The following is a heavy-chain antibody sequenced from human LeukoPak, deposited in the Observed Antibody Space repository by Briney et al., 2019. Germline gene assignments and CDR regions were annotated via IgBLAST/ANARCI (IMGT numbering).Heavy chain of an antibody. CDR1: GFTFSNYA. CDR2: ISGSSGST. V-gene: IGHV3-23*01. J-gene: IGHJ4*02. Sequence: TGRSLRLSCAASGFTFSNYAMSWVRQAPGKGLEWVSVISGSSGSTYYADSVKGRFSISRDNSKNTLFLQMNSLRAEDMAVYYCARSGSSWYRFDYWGQGTLVTVSS. D-gene: IGHD6-13*01. CDR3: ARSGSSWYRFDY.